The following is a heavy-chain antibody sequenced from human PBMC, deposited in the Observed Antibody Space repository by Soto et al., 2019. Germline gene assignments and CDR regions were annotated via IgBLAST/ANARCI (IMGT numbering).Heavy chain of an antibody. D-gene: IGHD2-15*01. CDR1: GYTFTGYY. CDR2: INPNSGGT. Sequence: ASVKVSCKASGYTFTGYYMHWVRQAPGQGLEWMGWINPNSGGTNYAQKFQGWVTMTRDTSISTAYMELSRLRSDDTAVYYCARRSGGSSYYSGMDVWGQGPTVTVYS. V-gene: IGHV1-2*04. CDR3: ARRSGGSSYYSGMDV. J-gene: IGHJ6*02.